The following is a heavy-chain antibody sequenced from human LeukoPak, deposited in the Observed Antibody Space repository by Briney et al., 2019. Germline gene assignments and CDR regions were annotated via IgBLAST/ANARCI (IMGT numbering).Heavy chain of an antibody. CDR2: ISYDGSNK. J-gene: IGHJ4*02. V-gene: IGHV3-30*04. CDR3: AKDLSVRTFDY. Sequence: GGSLRLSCAASGFTFSSYAMHWVRQAPGKGLEWVAVISYDGSNKYYADSVKGRFTISRDNSKNTLYLQMNNLRAEDTAVYYCAKDLSVRTFDYWGQGTLVTVSS. CDR1: GFTFSSYA. D-gene: IGHD4-17*01.